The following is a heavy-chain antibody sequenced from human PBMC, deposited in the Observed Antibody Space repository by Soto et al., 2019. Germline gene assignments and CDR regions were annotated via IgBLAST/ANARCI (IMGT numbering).Heavy chain of an antibody. CDR1: GFTFTSSA. V-gene: IGHV1-58*01. CDR3: AAERRSYGNYYGYYYGMDV. J-gene: IGHJ6*02. Sequence: SVKVSCKASGFTFTSSAVQWVRQARGQRLEWIGWIVVGSGNTNYAQKLQERVTITRDMSTSTAYMKLSSLRSEDTAVYYCAAERRSYGNYYGYYYGMDVWG. CDR2: IVVGSGNT. D-gene: IGHD5-18*01.